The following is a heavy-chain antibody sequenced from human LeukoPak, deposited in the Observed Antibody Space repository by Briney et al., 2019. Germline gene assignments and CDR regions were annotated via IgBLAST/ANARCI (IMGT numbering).Heavy chain of an antibody. CDR2: IYYSGST. CDR1: GGSISSYY. J-gene: IGHJ4*02. Sequence: SETLSLTCTVSGGSISSYYWSWIRQPPGKGLEWIGYIYYSGSTNYNPSLKSRVTISVDTSKNQFSLKLSSVTAADTAVYYCARARIAAAGTSYAVDYWGQGTLVTVSS. CDR3: ARARIAAAGTSYAVDY. D-gene: IGHD6-13*01. V-gene: IGHV4-59*01.